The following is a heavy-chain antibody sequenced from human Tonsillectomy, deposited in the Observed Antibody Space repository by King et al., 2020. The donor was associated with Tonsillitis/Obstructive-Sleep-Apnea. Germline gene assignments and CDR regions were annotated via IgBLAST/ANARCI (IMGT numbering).Heavy chain of an antibody. CDR2: ISSSGRDK. V-gene: IGHV3-48*03. CDR3: ARGTIF. J-gene: IGHJ4*02. CDR1: GFTFRDYE. D-gene: IGHD3-3*02. Sequence: VQLVESGGDLVQPGGSLRLSCAAFGFTFRDYEMNWVRQAPGKGLEWISYISSSGRDKYYADSVKGRFAISRDNDKNSLYRQMNSLRVEDTAFYFCARGTIFGGQGTLVTVSS.